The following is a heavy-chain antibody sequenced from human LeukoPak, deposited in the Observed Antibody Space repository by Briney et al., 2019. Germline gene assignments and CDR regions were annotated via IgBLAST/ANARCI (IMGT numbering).Heavy chain of an antibody. J-gene: IGHJ3*02. Sequence: GGSLRLSWATSGFSFDDYGMNWVRQGPGKGLEWVSNINWNGRNVDYADSVKGRFTISRDKAKNSLNLQMNSLRAEDTAVYYCARVRKQYYYYSSHHRDACDIWGQGTMVIVSS. D-gene: IGHD3-22*01. CDR1: GFSFDDYG. V-gene: IGHV3-20*04. CDR2: INWNGRNV. CDR3: ARVRKQYYYYSSHHRDACDI.